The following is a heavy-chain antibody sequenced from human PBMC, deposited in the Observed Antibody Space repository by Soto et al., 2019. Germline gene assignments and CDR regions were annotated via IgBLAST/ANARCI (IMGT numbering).Heavy chain of an antibody. CDR3: GRAAPYYDFFEGYYYYGMDV. V-gene: IGHV1-2*04. D-gene: IGHD3-3*01. J-gene: IGHJ6*02. Sequence: GASVKVSCKASGYTFTGYYMHWVRQAPGQGLEWMGWINPNSGGTNYAQKFQGWVTMTRDTSISTAYMELSRLRSDDTAVYYCGRAAPYYDFFEGYYYYGMDVWGQGTTVTASS. CDR1: GYTFTGYY. CDR2: INPNSGGT.